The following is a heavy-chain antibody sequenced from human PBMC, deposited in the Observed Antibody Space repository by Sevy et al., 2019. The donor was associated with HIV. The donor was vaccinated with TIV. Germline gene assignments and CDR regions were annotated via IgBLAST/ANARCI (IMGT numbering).Heavy chain of an antibody. V-gene: IGHV3-23*01. J-gene: IGHJ3*02. Sequence: GGSLRLSCTDSGFTFSSYAMTWVRQAPGKGLEWVSSITGNGDTTYYVDSVKGRFTISRDNTKNTLFLQMNNLRAEDTTVYYCATGTFIVRTIFGAFAIWGQGTMVTVS. CDR1: GFTFSSYA. CDR3: ATGTFIVRTIFGAFAI. CDR2: ITGNGDTT. D-gene: IGHD3-10*02.